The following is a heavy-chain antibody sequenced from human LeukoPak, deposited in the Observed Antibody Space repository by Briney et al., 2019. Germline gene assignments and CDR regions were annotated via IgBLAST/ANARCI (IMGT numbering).Heavy chain of an antibody. D-gene: IGHD6-6*01. V-gene: IGHV5-10-1*01. J-gene: IGHJ4*02. Sequence: GESLKISCKGSGYSFTSYWISWVRQMPGKGLEWMGRIDPSDSYTNYSPSFQGHVTVSADKSISTAYLQWSSLKASDTVMYYCARSSSISARTGFDYWGQGTLVTVSS. CDR1: GYSFTSYW. CDR3: ARSSSISARTGFDY. CDR2: IDPSDSYT.